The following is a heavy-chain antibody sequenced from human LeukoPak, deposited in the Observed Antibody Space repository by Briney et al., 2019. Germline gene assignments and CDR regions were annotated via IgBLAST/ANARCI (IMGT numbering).Heavy chain of an antibody. CDR2: IDPSGGST. D-gene: IGHD6-13*01. CDR3: ARDNTAAGPFDY. CDR1: GYTFTSYY. J-gene: IGHJ4*02. V-gene: IGHV1-46*01. Sequence: ASVKVSCKASGYTFTSYYMHWVRQAPGQGPEWMGIIDPSGGSTSYAQKFQGRVTMTRATSTSTVYMEVSSLTSEDTAVYSCARDNTAAGPFDYWGPGTLVTVSS.